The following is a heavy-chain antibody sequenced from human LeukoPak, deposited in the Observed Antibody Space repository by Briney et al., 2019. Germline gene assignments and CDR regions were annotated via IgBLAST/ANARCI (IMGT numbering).Heavy chain of an antibody. D-gene: IGHD1-20*01. Sequence: GGSLRLSCAASGFTLSSYWMSWGRQAPGKGLEWVANIKQDVSENNYVVSVTDRLTISRDNAKNSLYLQMNSLRAEDTAVYYCAREEPLTGTFDYWGQGALVTVSS. V-gene: IGHV3-7*01. CDR3: AREEPLTGTFDY. J-gene: IGHJ4*02. CDR2: IKQDVSEN. CDR1: GFTLSSYW.